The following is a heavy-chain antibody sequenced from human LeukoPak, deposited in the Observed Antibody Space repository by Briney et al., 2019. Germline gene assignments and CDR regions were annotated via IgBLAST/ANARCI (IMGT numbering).Heavy chain of an antibody. V-gene: IGHV4-4*07. CDR1: GGSISSYY. Sequence: PSETLSLTCTVSGGSISSYYWSWIRQPAGKGLEWIGRIYTSGSTNYNPSLKSRVTMSVDTSKNQFSLKLSSVTAADTAVYYCARVDYDSSGYLEPDAFDIWGQGTMVTVSS. CDR3: ARVDYDSSGYLEPDAFDI. CDR2: IYTSGST. D-gene: IGHD3-22*01. J-gene: IGHJ3*02.